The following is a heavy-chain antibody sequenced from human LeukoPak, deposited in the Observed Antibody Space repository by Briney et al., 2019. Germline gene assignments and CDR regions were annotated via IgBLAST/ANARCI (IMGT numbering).Heavy chain of an antibody. CDR1: GGTFSSYA. D-gene: IGHD5-18*01. Sequence: SVKVSCKASGGTFSSYAISWVRQAPGQGLERMGGIIPIFGTANYAQKFQGRVTITADESTSTAYMELSSLRSEDTAVYYCARDRGYSYGHDLYYYYGMDVWGQGTTVTVSS. J-gene: IGHJ6*02. V-gene: IGHV1-69*13. CDR3: ARDRGYSYGHDLYYYYGMDV. CDR2: IIPIFGTA.